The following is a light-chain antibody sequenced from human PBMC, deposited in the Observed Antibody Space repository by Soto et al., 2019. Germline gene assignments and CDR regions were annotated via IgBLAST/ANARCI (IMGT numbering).Light chain of an antibody. V-gene: IGKV1-5*03. CDR2: KAS. CDR3: QHYNSYSEA. J-gene: IGKJ1*01. CDR1: QTISSW. Sequence: IQMTHSASTLSGSVGDRVTITCGASQTISSWLAWYQQKPGKAPKLLIYKASTLKSGVPSRFSGSGYGTEFNLTISSLQPDDFATYYCQHYNSYSEAFGQGTKVDIK.